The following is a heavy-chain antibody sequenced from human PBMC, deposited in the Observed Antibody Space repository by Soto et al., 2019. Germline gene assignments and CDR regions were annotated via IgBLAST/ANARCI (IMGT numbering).Heavy chain of an antibody. V-gene: IGHV1-8*01. CDR2: MNPDSGNT. J-gene: IGHJ5*02. CDR1: GYTFTNYD. Sequence: QVQLVQSGAEVKKPGASVKVSCKASGYTFTNYDIXXXXQATGQGLEWMGWMNPDSGNTXQSKQFQGRVTMTRDTXXXXXXXXXXXXXXXXXXXXXXXXXXXRRTWFDPWGQGTLVTVSS. CDR3: XXXXXRRTWFDP.